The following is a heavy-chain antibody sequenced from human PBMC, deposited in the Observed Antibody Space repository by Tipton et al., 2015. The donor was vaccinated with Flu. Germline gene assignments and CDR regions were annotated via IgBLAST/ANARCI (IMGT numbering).Heavy chain of an antibody. CDR1: GGSVSGYF. D-gene: IGHD1-26*01. J-gene: IGHJ4*02. CDR2: INHSGST. V-gene: IGHV4-34*01. CDR3: SSQVDGGSYLGRPIDN. Sequence: TLSLTCTVYGGSVSGYFWSWVRQPPGKGLEWIGEINHSGSTNYNPSIKSRVTVSVDTSENQFSLRLTSVTAADTADYYCSSQVDGGSYLGRPIDNWGQGPLATVSS.